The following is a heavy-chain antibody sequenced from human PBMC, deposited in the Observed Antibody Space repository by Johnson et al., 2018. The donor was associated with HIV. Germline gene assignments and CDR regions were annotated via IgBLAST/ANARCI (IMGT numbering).Heavy chain of an antibody. CDR3: AKRHGPIVGATHDAFDI. V-gene: IGHV3-66*04. CDR1: GFSVDDYA. CDR2: IYSGGST. Sequence: VQLVESGGGLVQPGRSLRLSCRASGFSVDDYAMHWVRQAPGKGLEWVSVIYSGGSTYYADSVKGRFTISRDNSKNTLYLQMNSLRAEDTAVYYCAKRHGPIVGATHDAFDIWGQGTMVTVSS. D-gene: IGHD1-26*01. J-gene: IGHJ3*02.